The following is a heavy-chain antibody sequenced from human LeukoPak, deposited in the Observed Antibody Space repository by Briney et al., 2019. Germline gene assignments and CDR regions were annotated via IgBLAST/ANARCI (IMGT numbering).Heavy chain of an antibody. D-gene: IGHD6-13*01. CDR1: GVSISSYY. Sequence: PSETLSLTCTVSGVSISSYYWSWIRQPPGKGLEWIGYIYYSGSTNYNPSLKSRVTISVDTSKNQFSLKLSSVTAADTAVYYCATQTTRPIAAAATDAFDIWGQGTMVTVSS. CDR3: ATQTTRPIAAAATDAFDI. V-gene: IGHV4-59*01. J-gene: IGHJ3*02. CDR2: IYYSGST.